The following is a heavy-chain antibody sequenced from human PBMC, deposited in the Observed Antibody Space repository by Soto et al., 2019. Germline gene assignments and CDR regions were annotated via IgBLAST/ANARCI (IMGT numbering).Heavy chain of an antibody. J-gene: IGHJ6*03. CDR3: ARAIVVVVAATISSYYMDV. V-gene: IGHV3-21*01. D-gene: IGHD2-15*01. Sequence: GGSLRLSCAASGFTFSSYSMNWVRQAPGKGLEWVSSISSSSSYIYYADSVKGRFTISRDNAKNSLYLQMNSLRAEDTAVYYCARAIVVVVAATISSYYMDVWGKGTTVTVSS. CDR2: ISSSSSYI. CDR1: GFTFSSYS.